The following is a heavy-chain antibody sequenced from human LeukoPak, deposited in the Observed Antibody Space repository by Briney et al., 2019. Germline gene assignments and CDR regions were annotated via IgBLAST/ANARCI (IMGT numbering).Heavy chain of an antibody. V-gene: IGHV4-31*03. CDR3: ARSIYDILTGYWVDY. CDR2: MYYSGST. Sequence: SQTLSLTCTVSGRSLSSGGYYWSWIRKHPGKGLEWFGYMYYSGSTYYNPSLKSRVTISVDTSKNQFSMKLSSVTAPDTAVYYCARSIYDILTGYWVDYWGEGTLGTVSS. CDR1: GRSLSSGGYY. J-gene: IGHJ4*02. D-gene: IGHD3-9*01.